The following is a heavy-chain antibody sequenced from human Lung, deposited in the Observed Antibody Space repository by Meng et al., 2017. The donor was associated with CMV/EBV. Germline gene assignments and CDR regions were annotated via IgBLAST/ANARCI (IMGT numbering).Heavy chain of an antibody. Sequence: GGSXRLXCAASGFXFSSFAMNWVRQAPGKGLEWVSAISDSGINTYYADSVKGRFTISRDNSKNTLYLQMNSLRAEDTALYYCAKWRSGGTIFGVGKAFDYXGQGXLVTVSS. V-gene: IGHV3-23*01. CDR3: AKWRSGGTIFGVGKAFDY. CDR1: GFXFSSFA. CDR2: ISDSGINT. J-gene: IGHJ4*02. D-gene: IGHD3-3*01.